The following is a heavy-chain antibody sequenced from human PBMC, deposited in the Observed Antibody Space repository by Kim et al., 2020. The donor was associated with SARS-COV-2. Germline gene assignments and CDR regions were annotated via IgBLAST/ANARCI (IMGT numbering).Heavy chain of an antibody. CDR3: AGGYSSDWYASWDFQY. D-gene: IGHD6-19*01. CDR2: ISGSGGST. CDR1: GFTFNTYA. V-gene: IGHV3-23*01. J-gene: IGHJ1*01. Sequence: GGSLRLSCAASGFTFNTYAMSWVRQAPGKGLEWVSAISGSGGSTFYADSVKGRFTISRDNSKNTLYLQMNSLRADDTAVYYCAGGYSSDWYASWDFQYWGQGTLVTVSS.